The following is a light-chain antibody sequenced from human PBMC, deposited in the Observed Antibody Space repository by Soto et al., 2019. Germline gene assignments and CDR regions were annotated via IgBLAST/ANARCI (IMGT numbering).Light chain of an antibody. V-gene: IGKV1-5*03. Sequence: DIQMTQSPSTLSGSVGDRVTITCRASQTISSWLAWYQQKPGKAPKLLIYKASTLKSGVPSRFSGSGSGTEFTPNISSLQPDDFATYYCQHYNSYSEAFGQGTKVELK. CDR3: QHYNSYSEA. CDR2: KAS. CDR1: QTISSW. J-gene: IGKJ1*01.